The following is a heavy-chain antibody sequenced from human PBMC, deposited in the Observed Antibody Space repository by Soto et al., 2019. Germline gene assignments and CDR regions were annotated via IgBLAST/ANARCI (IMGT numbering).Heavy chain of an antibody. V-gene: IGHV1-2*02. D-gene: IGHD6-6*01. Sequence: QVQLVQSGAEVKKPGASVKVSCKASGYTFTGYYMHWVRQAPGQGLEWMGWINPNSGGTNYAQKFQGRVTITRDTSISTAYMELSRLRSDDTAVYYCARGRNSPYSSWARGPNDYWGQGTLVTVSS. CDR3: ARGRNSPYSSWARGPNDY. CDR1: GYTFTGYY. J-gene: IGHJ4*02. CDR2: INPNSGGT.